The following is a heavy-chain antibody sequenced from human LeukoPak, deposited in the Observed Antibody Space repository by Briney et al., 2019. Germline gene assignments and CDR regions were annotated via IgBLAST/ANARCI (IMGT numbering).Heavy chain of an antibody. D-gene: IGHD2-21*01. CDR2: IFHSGST. CDR1: GGSISSNNYY. CDR3: ARVGYYPDYYMDV. V-gene: IGHV4-39*07. Sequence: PSETLSLTCAVSGGSISSNNYYWGWIRQPPGKGLEWIGTIFHSGSTYSNPSLKSRVTISVDTSKNQFSLNLSSVTAADTAVYYCARVGYYPDYYMDVWGKGTTVTVSS. J-gene: IGHJ6*03.